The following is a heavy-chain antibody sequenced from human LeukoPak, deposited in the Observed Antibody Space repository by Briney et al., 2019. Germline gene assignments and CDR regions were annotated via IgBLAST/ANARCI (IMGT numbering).Heavy chain of an antibody. J-gene: IGHJ4*02. Sequence: GGSLRLSCAASGFTFSSYAMSWVRQAPGKGLEWVSAISGSGGSTYYADSVKGRFTISGDNSKNTLYLQMNSLRAEDTAAYYCAKAATFGLLYHSFDYWGQGTLVTVSS. V-gene: IGHV3-23*01. CDR1: GFTFSSYA. CDR3: AKAATFGLLYHSFDY. CDR2: ISGSGGST. D-gene: IGHD3-16*01.